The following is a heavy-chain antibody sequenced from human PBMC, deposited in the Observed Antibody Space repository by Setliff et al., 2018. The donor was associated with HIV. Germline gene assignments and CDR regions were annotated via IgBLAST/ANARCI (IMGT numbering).Heavy chain of an antibody. J-gene: IGHJ5*02. CDR2: MNPNSGNT. CDR1: GYTFTSYD. Sequence: GASVKVSCKASGYTFTSYDINWVRQATGQGLEWMGWMNPNSGNTGYAQKFQGRVTMTRDTSTNTVYMELSGLRSEDTALYYCALDLPGPAITSGWMKNWFDPWGQGTLVTVSS. D-gene: IGHD6-19*01. V-gene: IGHV1-8*02. CDR3: ALDLPGPAITSGWMKNWFDP.